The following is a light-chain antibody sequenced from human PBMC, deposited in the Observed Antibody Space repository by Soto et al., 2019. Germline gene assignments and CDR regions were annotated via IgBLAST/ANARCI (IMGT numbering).Light chain of an antibody. J-gene: IGKJ2*01. V-gene: IGKV3-20*01. CDR1: QSVSSNY. CDR2: GAS. Sequence: ETVLTQSPGTLSLSPGERATLSCRASQSVSSNYLAWYQQNTGQAPRLLIYGASTRATGIPDRFSGSGSGTDFTLTISRLEPEDFAVYYCQQYGNSPPSTFGQGTKLDIK. CDR3: QQYGNSPPST.